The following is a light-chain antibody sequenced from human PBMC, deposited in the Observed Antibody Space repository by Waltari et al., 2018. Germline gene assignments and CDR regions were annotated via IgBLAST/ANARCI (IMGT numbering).Light chain of an antibody. V-gene: IGLV2-8*01. J-gene: IGLJ2*01. Sequence: QPALTQPPSASGSPGQSVTISCTGTNSDVGGYNYVSGYQQHPGEAPKLMIYEVTKRPSGVPDRFSGSKSDNTASLTVSGLQAEDEADYYCSSFSGSNNYNVVFGGGTKLTVL. CDR3: SSFSGSNNYNVV. CDR2: EVT. CDR1: NSDVGGYNY.